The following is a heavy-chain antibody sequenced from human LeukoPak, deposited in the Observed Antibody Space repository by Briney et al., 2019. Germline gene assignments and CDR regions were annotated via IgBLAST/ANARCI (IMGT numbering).Heavy chain of an antibody. Sequence: PGGSLRLSCAASGFTFSTYWMHWVRQAPGKGLLWVSRISGDGASTKYADSVKGRFTISRDNSRHTLYLQNYCLSGQFTTLYYCARASTTVPNLLDYWGQGTLVTVSS. CDR2: ISGDGAST. V-gene: IGHV3-74*03. CDR1: GFTFSTYW. J-gene: IGHJ4*02. CDR3: ARASTTVPNLLDY. D-gene: IGHD4-17*01.